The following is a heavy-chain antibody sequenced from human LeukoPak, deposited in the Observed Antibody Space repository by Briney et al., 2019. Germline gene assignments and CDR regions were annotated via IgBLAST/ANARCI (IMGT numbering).Heavy chain of an antibody. CDR2: INRDGSST. Sequence: GGSLRLSCAASGFIFSSYWMHCVRQGPGKGLVWVSRINRDGSSTGYADSVKGRFTISRDNAKNTLYLQMNSLRAEDTAVYYCASPDCSGGSCYLGYWGQGTLVTVSS. D-gene: IGHD2-15*01. CDR3: ASPDCSGGSCYLGY. V-gene: IGHV3-74*01. J-gene: IGHJ4*02. CDR1: GFIFSSYW.